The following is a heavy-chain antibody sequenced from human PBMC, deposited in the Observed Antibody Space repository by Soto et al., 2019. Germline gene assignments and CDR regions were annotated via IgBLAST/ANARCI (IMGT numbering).Heavy chain of an antibody. D-gene: IGHD3-22*01. CDR2: IDPSDSYT. Sequence: GESLKISCKGSGYSFTSYWISWVRQMPGKGLEWMGRIDPSDSYTNYSPSFQGHVTISADKSISTAYLQWSSLKASDTAMYYCARLVRSDYYDSSGYQLDYWGQGTLVTVSS. CDR3: ARLVRSDYYDSSGYQLDY. CDR1: GYSFTSYW. V-gene: IGHV5-10-1*01. J-gene: IGHJ4*02.